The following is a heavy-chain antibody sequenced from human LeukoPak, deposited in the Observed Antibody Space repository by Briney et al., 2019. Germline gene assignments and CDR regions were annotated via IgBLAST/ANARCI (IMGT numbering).Heavy chain of an antibody. D-gene: IGHD4-17*01. V-gene: IGHV1-18*01. CDR2: ISAYNGHT. J-gene: IGHJ4*02. CDR3: ARNSKHYGDFY. Sequence: ASVKVSCKASDYTFTSYGISWVRQAPGQGLEWMGWISAYNGHTNYAQNLQGRVTMTTDTSTSTAYMELRSLRSDDTAVYYCARNSKHYGDFYWGQGTLVTVSS. CDR1: DYTFTSYG.